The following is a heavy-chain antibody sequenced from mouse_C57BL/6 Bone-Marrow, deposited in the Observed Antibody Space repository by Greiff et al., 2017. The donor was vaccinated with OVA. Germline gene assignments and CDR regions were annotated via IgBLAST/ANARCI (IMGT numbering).Heavy chain of an antibody. J-gene: IGHJ2*01. Sequence: VQLQQSGAELVRPGTSVKVSCKASGYAFTNYLIEWVKQRPGQGLEWIGVINPGSGGTNYNEKFKGKATLTADKSSSTAYVQLSSLTSEDSAVYFCARGDYYGSSYPDYWVQGTTLTVSS. D-gene: IGHD1-1*01. CDR3: ARGDYYGSSYPDY. V-gene: IGHV1-54*01. CDR2: INPGSGGT. CDR1: GYAFTNYL.